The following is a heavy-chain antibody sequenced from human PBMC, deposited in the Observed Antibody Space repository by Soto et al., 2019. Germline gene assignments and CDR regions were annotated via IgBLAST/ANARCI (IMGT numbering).Heavy chain of an antibody. CDR3: AHRGYGNYPRDNWFDP. D-gene: IGHD4-17*01. CDR1: GFSLRTSGRG. J-gene: IGHJ5*02. V-gene: IGHV2-5*01. CDR2: IYWNDDE. Sequence: QITLKESGPTLVNPTQTLTLTCSFSGFSLRTSGRGVGWIRQPPGKALEWLALIYWNDDERYSPSLKNRLTITKDTSKNQVVLTMTNMDPVDTATYYCAHRGYGNYPRDNWFDPWGQGTLVTVSS.